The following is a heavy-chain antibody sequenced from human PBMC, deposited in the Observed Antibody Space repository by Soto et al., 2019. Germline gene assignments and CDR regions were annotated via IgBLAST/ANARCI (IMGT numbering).Heavy chain of an antibody. CDR2: ISGSGGST. CDR3: AKDAGPANYYYYYYMDV. Sequence: GGSLRLSCAASGFTFSSYAMSWVRQAPGKGLEWVSAISGSGGSTYYADSVKGRFTISRDNSKNTLYLQMNSLRAEDTAVYYCAKDAGPANYYYYYYMDVWGKGTTVTVSS. CDR1: GFTFSSYA. V-gene: IGHV3-23*01. D-gene: IGHD2-15*01. J-gene: IGHJ6*03.